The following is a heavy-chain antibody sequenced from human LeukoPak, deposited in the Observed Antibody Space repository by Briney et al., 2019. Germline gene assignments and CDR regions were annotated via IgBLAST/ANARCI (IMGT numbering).Heavy chain of an antibody. J-gene: IGHJ3*02. D-gene: IGHD3-10*01. CDR1: GFTFSSKG. V-gene: IGHV3-23*01. CDR2: IDNSGTGT. CDR3: AREGPHRLDYTFDI. Sequence: PGGSLRLSCAASGFTFSSKGMSWVRQAPGKGLAWDSAIDNSGTGTYYADSVKGRFTISRDNSKNTLYLQMNSLRAEDTAVYYCAREGPHRLDYTFDIWGQGTMVTVSS.